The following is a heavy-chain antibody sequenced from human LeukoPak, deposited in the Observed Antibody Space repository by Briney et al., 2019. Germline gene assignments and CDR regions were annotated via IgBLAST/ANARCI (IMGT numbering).Heavy chain of an antibody. CDR3: AKDREYDDSCDYSG. CDR2: INSDGSEG. D-gene: IGHD3-22*01. Sequence: GGSLRLSCAVSGFTFSGFWMSWSRQAPGKGLEWVASINSDGSEGYYADVVKGRFTISRDNAKNSLYLQINSLRAEDTAVYYCAKDREYDDSCDYSGWGQGTLVTVSS. J-gene: IGHJ4*02. CDR1: GFTFSGFW. V-gene: IGHV3-7*03.